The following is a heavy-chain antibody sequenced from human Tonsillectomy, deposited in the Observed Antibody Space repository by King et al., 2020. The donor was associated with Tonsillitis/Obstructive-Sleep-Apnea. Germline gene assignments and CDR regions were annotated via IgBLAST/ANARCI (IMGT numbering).Heavy chain of an antibody. V-gene: IGHV4-39*01. D-gene: IGHD5/OR15-5a*01. CDR2: IYYSGST. J-gene: IGHJ6*03. CDR3: VGHRRVSDYYSYCVDV. Sequence: LQLQESGPGLVKPSETLSLTCTVSGGSISSSNYYWGWIRQPPGKGPEWIGTIYYSGSTYYNPSLKSRLTISVDTSENQFSLQLSSVTAADTAIYYCVGHRRVSDYYSYCVDVWGKGTTVTVSS. CDR1: GGSISSSNYY.